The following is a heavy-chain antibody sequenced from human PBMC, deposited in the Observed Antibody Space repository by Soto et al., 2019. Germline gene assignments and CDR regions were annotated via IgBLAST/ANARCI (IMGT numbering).Heavy chain of an antibody. CDR3: ARIPGTINEVMDV. V-gene: IGHV1-69*02. Sequence: SVKVSCKASGGTFSSYTISWVRQAPGQGLEWMGRIIPILGIANYAQKYQGRVTITADKSTSTAYMELSSLRSEDTAVYYCARIPGTINEVMDVWGKGTTVTVSS. J-gene: IGHJ6*04. CDR2: IIPILGIA. D-gene: IGHD3-10*01. CDR1: GGTFSSYT.